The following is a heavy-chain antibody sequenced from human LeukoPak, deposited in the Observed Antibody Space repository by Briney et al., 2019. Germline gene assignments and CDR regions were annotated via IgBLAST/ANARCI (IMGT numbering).Heavy chain of an antibody. V-gene: IGHV4-39*01. CDR2: IYYSGST. J-gene: IGHJ4*02. D-gene: IGHD1-26*01. CDR3: AKSGGYGLIDY. CDR1: GASVSGSAYY. Sequence: PSETLSLTCTVSGASVSGSAYYWGWIRQPPGKGLEWIGNIYYSGSTYYNESLESRVTISIDTSKNQFSLKLNSVTAADTAMYYCAKSGGYGLIDYWGQGTLVTVSS.